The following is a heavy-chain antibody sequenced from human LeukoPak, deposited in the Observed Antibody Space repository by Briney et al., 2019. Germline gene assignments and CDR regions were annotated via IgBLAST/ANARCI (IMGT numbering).Heavy chain of an antibody. CDR1: GGSISDYY. J-gene: IGHJ4*02. V-gene: IGHV4-59*01. Sequence: SETLSLTCTVSGGSISDYYRGWIRQPPGKGLEWIGYFYNSGSSTYHPSLKSRVTISVDKSKEQFSLEVNSVTAADTGVYYLRRGAGWLFDYWGQGIPVTISS. CDR3: RRGAGWLFDY. CDR2: FYNSGSS. D-gene: IGHD5-12*01.